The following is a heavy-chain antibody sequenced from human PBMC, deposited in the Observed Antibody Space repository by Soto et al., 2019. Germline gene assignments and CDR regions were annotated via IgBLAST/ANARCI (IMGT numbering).Heavy chain of an antibody. V-gene: IGHV3-74*01. Sequence: GFLRLSCAASGFTFSSYWLHWVRQAPGKGLMWVSRIHNDGSTTRYADSVKGRFTISRDNAKNTLYLQMSSLRVEDTAVYYCARDNWNSYWGQGTLVTVSS. D-gene: IGHD1-7*01. CDR2: IHNDGSTT. CDR1: GFTFSSYW. CDR3: ARDNWNSY. J-gene: IGHJ4*01.